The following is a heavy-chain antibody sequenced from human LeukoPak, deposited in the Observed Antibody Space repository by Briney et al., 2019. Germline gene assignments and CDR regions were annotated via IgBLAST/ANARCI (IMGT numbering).Heavy chain of an antibody. V-gene: IGHV1-18*01. Sequence: ASVKVSCKASGYTFTSYGISWVRQAPGQGLEWMGWISAYNGNTNYAQKLQGRVTMTTDTSTSTAYMELRSLRSDDTAVYYCAREPSPNWNYPIFFDYWGQGSLVTVSS. J-gene: IGHJ4*02. CDR1: GYTFTSYG. CDR3: AREPSPNWNYPIFFDY. CDR2: ISAYNGNT. D-gene: IGHD1-7*01.